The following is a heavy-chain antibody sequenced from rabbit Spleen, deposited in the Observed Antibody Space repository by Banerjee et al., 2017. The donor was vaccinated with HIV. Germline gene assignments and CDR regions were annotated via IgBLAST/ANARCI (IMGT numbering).Heavy chain of an antibody. J-gene: IGHJ3*01. CDR2: INIVTGKS. D-gene: IGHD2-1*01. Sequence: QQQLVESGGGLVQPEGSLTLTCKASGVSLNDKDVMCWVRQAPGKGLEWIACINIVTGKSVYANWAKGRFTISRTSSTTVTLQMTSLTASDTATYFCATNAAVISYLPLWGQGTLVTVS. CDR3: ATNAAVISYLPL. V-gene: IGHV1S45*01. CDR1: GVSLNDKDV.